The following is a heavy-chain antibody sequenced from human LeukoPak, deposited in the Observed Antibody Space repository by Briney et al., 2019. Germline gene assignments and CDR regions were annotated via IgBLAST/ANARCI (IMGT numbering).Heavy chain of an antibody. CDR1: QFTLSSHW. V-gene: IGHV3-74*01. CDR2: TAPDGTTT. J-gene: IGHJ5*02. CDR3: AVFDNGRFAP. Sequence: GVFLRLSHVGSQFTLSSHWMHTHHQARGNGLDSASVTAPDGTTTTYADSVKGRFTVSRENAKNALYLQMNSLTVEDTAVYYCAVFDNGRFAPWGQGTLVTVSS. D-gene: IGHD1-14*01.